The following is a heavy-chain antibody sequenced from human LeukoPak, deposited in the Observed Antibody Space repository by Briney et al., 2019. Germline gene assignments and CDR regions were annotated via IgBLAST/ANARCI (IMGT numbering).Heavy chain of an antibody. J-gene: IGHJ4*02. D-gene: IGHD2-2*01. CDR2: INPNSGGT. Sequence: ASVKVFCKASGYTFTGYYMHWVRQAPGQGLEWMGWINPNSGGTNYAQKFQGRVTMTRDTSISTAYMELSRLRSDDTAVYYCARGPPYCSSTSCRFFDYWGQGTLVTVSS. V-gene: IGHV1-2*02. CDR3: ARGPPYCSSTSCRFFDY. CDR1: GYTFTGYY.